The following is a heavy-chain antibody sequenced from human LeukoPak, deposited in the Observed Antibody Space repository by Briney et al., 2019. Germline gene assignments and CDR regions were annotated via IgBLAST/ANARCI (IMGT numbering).Heavy chain of an antibody. Sequence: GASVKVSCKASGYTFTSYWIGWVRQMPGKGLEWMGIIYPGDSDTRYSPSFQGQVTISADKSISTAYLQWSSLKASDTAMYYCARLGIPFDYWGQGTLVTVSS. D-gene: IGHD1-26*01. V-gene: IGHV5-51*01. J-gene: IGHJ4*02. CDR3: ARLGIPFDY. CDR2: IYPGDSDT. CDR1: GYTFTSYW.